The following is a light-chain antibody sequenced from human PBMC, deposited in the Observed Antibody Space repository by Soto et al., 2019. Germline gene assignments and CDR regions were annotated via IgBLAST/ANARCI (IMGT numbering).Light chain of an antibody. Sequence: DIQMTQSPSSLCASVGDRVTITCRASQSISNSLNWYQQKPGKAPDLLIYTTSSLQSGVPSRFSGSGSGTDFTLTISSLQPEDFATYYCQQSYSTPPTFGGGTNVEIK. J-gene: IGKJ4*01. V-gene: IGKV1-39*01. CDR3: QQSYSTPPT. CDR1: QSISNS. CDR2: TTS.